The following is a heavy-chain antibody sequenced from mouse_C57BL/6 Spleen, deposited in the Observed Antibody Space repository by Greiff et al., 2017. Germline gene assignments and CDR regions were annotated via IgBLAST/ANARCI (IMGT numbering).Heavy chain of an antibody. CDR2: ISGGGGNT. J-gene: IGHJ4*01. D-gene: IGHD2-5*01. CDR1: GFTFSSYT. Sequence: DVHLVESGGGLVKPGGSLKLSCAASGFTFSSYTMSWVRQTPEKRLEWVATISGGGGNTYYPDSVKGRFTISRDNAKNTLYLQMSSLRSEDTALYYCARQGSNSYYAMDYWGQGTSVTVSS. V-gene: IGHV5-9*01. CDR3: ARQGSNSYYAMDY.